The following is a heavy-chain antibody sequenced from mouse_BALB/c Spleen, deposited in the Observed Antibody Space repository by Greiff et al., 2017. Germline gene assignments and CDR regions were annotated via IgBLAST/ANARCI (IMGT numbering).Heavy chain of an antibody. CDR3: ARVRGNPYAMDY. J-gene: IGHJ4*01. Sequence: EVKLVESGPGLVKPSQSLSLTCTATGYSITSDYAWNWIRQCPGNKLEWMGYISYSGSTSYNPSLKSRISITRDTSKNQFFLQLNSVTTEDTATYYCARVRGNPYAMDYWGQGTSVTVSS. CDR2: ISYSGST. V-gene: IGHV3-2*02. D-gene: IGHD2-1*01. CDR1: GYSITSDYA.